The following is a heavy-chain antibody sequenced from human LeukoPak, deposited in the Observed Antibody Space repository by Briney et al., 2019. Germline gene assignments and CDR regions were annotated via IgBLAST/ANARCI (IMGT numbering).Heavy chain of an antibody. Sequence: GGSLRLSCAASGFTFSSYAMPWVRQAPGKGLEWVTVISYDGSNKYYADSVKGRFTISRDNSKNTLYLQMNSLRAEDTALYYCASATSTWLPPFDYWGQGTLVTVSS. CDR2: ISYDGSNK. CDR1: GFTFSSYA. V-gene: IGHV3-30-3*01. CDR3: ASATSTWLPPFDY. J-gene: IGHJ4*02. D-gene: IGHD6-13*01.